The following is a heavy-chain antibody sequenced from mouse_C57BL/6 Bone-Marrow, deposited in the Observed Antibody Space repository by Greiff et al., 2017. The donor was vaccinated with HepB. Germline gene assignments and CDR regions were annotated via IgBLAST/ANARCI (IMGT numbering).Heavy chain of an antibody. Sequence: QVQLKESGPGLVAPSQSLSITCTVSGFSLTSYGVHWVRQPPGKGLEWLVVIGSDGSTTYNTALKSRLSIIKDNSKSKVFLKMNSLQTDDTAMYYCDRQDSTAQSYYYAMDYWGQGTSVTVSS. CDR1: GFSLTSYG. CDR2: IGSDGST. CDR3: DRQDSTAQSYYYAMDY. D-gene: IGHD3-2*02. J-gene: IGHJ4*01. V-gene: IGHV2-6-1*01.